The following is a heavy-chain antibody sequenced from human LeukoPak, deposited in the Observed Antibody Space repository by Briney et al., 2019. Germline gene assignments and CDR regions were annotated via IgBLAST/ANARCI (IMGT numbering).Heavy chain of an antibody. V-gene: IGHV3-21*04. CDR3: AKDRYQLLLWGTYFDY. CDR1: GFTFSSYS. CDR2: ISSSSSYI. D-gene: IGHD2-2*01. Sequence: GGSLRLSCAASGFTFSSYSMNWVRQAPGKGLEWVSSISSSSSYIYYANSVKGRFTISRDNAKNSLYLQMNSLRTEDTALYYCAKDRYQLLLWGTYFDYWGQGTLVTVSS. J-gene: IGHJ4*02.